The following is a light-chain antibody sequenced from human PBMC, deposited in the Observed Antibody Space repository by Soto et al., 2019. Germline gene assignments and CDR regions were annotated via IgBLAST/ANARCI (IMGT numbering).Light chain of an antibody. V-gene: IGLV2-23*03. CDR2: EGS. J-gene: IGLJ1*01. CDR1: SSDVGGYNL. Sequence: QSALTQPASVSGSPGQSITISCTGTSSDVGGYNLVSWYQQHPGKAPKLMIFEGSKRPSGVSNRFSGSKSGNTASLTVSGLQAVDEADYYCFSYAGSSSVDVFGTGTKLTVL. CDR3: FSYAGSSSVDV.